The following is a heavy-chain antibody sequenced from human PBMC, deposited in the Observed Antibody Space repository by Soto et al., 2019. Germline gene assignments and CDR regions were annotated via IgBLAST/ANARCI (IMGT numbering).Heavy chain of an antibody. J-gene: IGHJ1*01. CDR2: IYYSGST. D-gene: IGHD5-18*01. Sequence: QVQLQESGPGLVKPSQTLSLTCTVSGGSISSGGYYWSWIRQHPGKGLEWIGYIYYSGSTYYNPSLKSRVTISVDTSNNQFSLNLSSVTAADTAVYYCARVVDTAMATYFQHWGQGTLVTVSS. V-gene: IGHV4-31*03. CDR1: GGSISSGGYY. CDR3: ARVVDTAMATYFQH.